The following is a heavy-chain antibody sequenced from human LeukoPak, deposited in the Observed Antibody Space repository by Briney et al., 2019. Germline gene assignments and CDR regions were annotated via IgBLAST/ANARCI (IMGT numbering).Heavy chain of an antibody. Sequence: PSETLSLTCTVSGGSISSGDYYWSWIRQPPGKGLEWIGYIYYSGSTYYNPSLKSRVTISVDTSKNQFSLKLSSVTAADTAVYYCARDGGYCSGGSCYSNYYYGMDVWGQGTTVTVSS. CDR2: IYYSGST. CDR1: GGSISSGDYY. J-gene: IGHJ6*02. CDR3: ARDGGYCSGGSCYSNYYYGMDV. V-gene: IGHV4-30-4*01. D-gene: IGHD2-15*01.